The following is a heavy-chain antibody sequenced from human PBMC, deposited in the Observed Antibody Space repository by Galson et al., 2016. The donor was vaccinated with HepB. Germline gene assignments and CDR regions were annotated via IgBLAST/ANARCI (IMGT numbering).Heavy chain of an antibody. J-gene: IGHJ3*02. CDR1: GFTLSSYG. CDR3: VTGNFDT. V-gene: IGHV3-33*01. CDR2: IWYDGSNK. Sequence: SLRLSCAASGFTLSSYGMNWVRQAPGKGLEWVAVIWYDGSNKNYGDSVKGRFTLSRDNSKNTLTLHMNSLRAEDTAVYYCVTGNFDTWGQGTMVTVSS.